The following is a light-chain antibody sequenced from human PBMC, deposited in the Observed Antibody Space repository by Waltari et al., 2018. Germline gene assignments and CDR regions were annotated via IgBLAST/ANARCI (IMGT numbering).Light chain of an antibody. V-gene: IGKV4-1*01. CDR3: QQHHSSPPT. CDR1: ASVLYSSNNKNY. CDR2: WAS. J-gene: IGKJ4*01. Sequence: IVMTQSPDSPAVSLGQSATIKRKARASVLYSSNNKNYLAWYQQKPGQPPKLLIYWASLRQSGVPDRFSGSGSGTDFTLTVSSLQAEDVAVYYCQQHHSSPPTFGGGTKVEIK.